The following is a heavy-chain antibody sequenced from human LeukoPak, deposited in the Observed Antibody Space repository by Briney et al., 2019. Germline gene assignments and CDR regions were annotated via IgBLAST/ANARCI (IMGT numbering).Heavy chain of an antibody. V-gene: IGHV3-23*01. CDR2: ISDSGGTT. CDR1: GFTFSSYG. J-gene: IGHJ4*02. CDR3: TKDPREGWLQSPY. D-gene: IGHD5-24*01. Sequence: GGSLRLSCAASGFTFSSYGMSWVRQAPGKGLEWVSGISDSGGTTYYVDSVKGRFTISRDNSKNTLYLQMNSLTAEDTAVYYCTKDPREGWLQSPYWGQGTLVTVSS.